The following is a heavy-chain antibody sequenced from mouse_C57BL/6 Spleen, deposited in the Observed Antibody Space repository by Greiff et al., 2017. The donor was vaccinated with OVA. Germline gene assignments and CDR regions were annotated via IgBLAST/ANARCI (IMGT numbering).Heavy chain of an antibody. J-gene: IGHJ2*01. V-gene: IGHV1-81*01. CDR1: GYTFTSYG. Sequence: QVQLQQSGAELARPGASVKLSCKASGYTFTSYGISWVKQSTGQGLEWIGEIYARSGNTYYNEKVKGKATLTADNSYSTAYMELRSLTSEDAAFYFCARRDPDYWGQGTTLTVSS. CDR3: ARRDPDY. D-gene: IGHD3-3*01. CDR2: IYARSGNT.